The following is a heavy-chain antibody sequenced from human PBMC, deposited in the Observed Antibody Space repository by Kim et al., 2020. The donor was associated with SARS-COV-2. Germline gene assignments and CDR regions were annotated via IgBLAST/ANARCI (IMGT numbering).Heavy chain of an antibody. D-gene: IGHD3-3*01. V-gene: IGHV1-18*01. J-gene: IGHJ4*02. CDR3: ARVGDFWSGYGSY. Sequence: YAQKLQGRVTMTTDTSPSTAYMELRSMRADDTAVYYCARVGDFWSGYGSYWGQGTLVTVSS.